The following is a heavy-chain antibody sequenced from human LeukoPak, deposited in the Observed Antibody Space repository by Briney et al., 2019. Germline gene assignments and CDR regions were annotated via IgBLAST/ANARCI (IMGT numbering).Heavy chain of an antibody. Sequence: GGSLRLSCAASGFTFSSYAMHWVRQAPGKGLEWVAVISYDGSNKYYADSVKGRFTISRDNAKNSLYLQMNSLRAEDTAVYYCAGHVVAVGFDYWGQGTLVTVSS. CDR1: GFTFSSYA. V-gene: IGHV3-30*04. D-gene: IGHD3-22*01. CDR2: ISYDGSNK. CDR3: AGHVVAVGFDY. J-gene: IGHJ4*02.